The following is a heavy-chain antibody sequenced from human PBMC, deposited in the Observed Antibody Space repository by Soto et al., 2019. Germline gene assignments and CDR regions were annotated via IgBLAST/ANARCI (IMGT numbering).Heavy chain of an antibody. CDR1: GFTFSSYA. V-gene: IGHV3-30-3*01. CDR3: ARGSNFDY. CDR2: ISYDGSNK. Sequence: HPGGSLRLSCAASGFTFSSYATHWVRQAPGKGLEWVAVISYDGSNKYYADSVKGRFTISRDNSKNTLYLQMNSLRAEDTAVYYCARGSNFDYWGQGTLVTVSS. J-gene: IGHJ4*02.